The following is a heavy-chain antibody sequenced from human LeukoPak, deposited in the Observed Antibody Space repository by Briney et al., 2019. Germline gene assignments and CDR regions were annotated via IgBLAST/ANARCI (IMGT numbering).Heavy chain of an antibody. CDR2: ISGSGGST. CDR3: AKDWGLPVVVPAVPTCAFDI. J-gene: IGHJ3*02. D-gene: IGHD2-2*01. CDR1: GFTFSSYA. V-gene: IGHV3-23*01. Sequence: GESLKISCAASGFTFSSYAMSWVRQAPGKGLEWVSAISGSGGSTYYADSVKGRFTISRDNSKNTLYLQMNSLRAEDTAVYYCAKDWGLPVVVPAVPTCAFDIWGQGTMVTVSS.